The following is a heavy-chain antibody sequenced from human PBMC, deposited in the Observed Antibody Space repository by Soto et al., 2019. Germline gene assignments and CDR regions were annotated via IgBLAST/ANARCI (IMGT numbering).Heavy chain of an antibody. CDR3: ARARYDSRGYHYEGDAFDI. Sequence: QVQLVESGGGVVQPGRSLRLSCAASGFTFSSYAMHWVRQAPGKGLEWVAVISYDGSNKYYADSVKGRFTISRDNSKNTGYLQMHGLRAEDTAVYYCARARYDSRGYHYEGDAFDIWGQGKMVTVSS. J-gene: IGHJ3*02. V-gene: IGHV3-30-3*01. CDR2: ISYDGSNK. D-gene: IGHD3-22*01. CDR1: GFTFSSYA.